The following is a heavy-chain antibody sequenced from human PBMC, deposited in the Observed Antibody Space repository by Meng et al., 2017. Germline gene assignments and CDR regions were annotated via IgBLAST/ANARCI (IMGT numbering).Heavy chain of an antibody. J-gene: IGHJ4*02. V-gene: IGHV3-33*01. CDR3: ARDGGLVRGVIIGSPRNYFDY. CDR2: IWYDGSKK. CDR1: GFTFSSYG. Sequence: GESLKISCAASGFTFSSYGMHWVRQAPGEGLEWVAVIWYDGSKKYYADSVKGRFTISRDNSKNTLYLQMNRLRAEDTAVYYCARDGGLVRGVIIGSPRNYFDYWGQGTLVTVSS. D-gene: IGHD3-10*01.